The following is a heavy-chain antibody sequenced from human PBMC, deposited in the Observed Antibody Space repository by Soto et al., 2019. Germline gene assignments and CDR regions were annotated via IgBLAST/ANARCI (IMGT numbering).Heavy chain of an antibody. CDR2: IYYSGST. CDR1: GGSISSGGYY. D-gene: IGHD3-16*01. CDR3: ARARAGGFDY. Sequence: SETLSLTCTVSGGSISSGGYYWSWIRQHPGKGLEWIGYIYYSGSTYYNPSLKSRVTISVDTSKNQFSLKLSSVTAADTAVYYCARARAGGFDYWGQGTLVTVSS. J-gene: IGHJ4*02. V-gene: IGHV4-31*03.